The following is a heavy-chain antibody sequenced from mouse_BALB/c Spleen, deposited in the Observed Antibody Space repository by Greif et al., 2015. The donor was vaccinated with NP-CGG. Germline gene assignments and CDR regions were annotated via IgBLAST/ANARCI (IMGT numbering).Heavy chain of an antibody. J-gene: IGHJ4*01. V-gene: IGHV1-84*02. CDR3: ARRTGTEAMDY. Sequence: VQPQESGPELVEPGASVKISCKASGYTFTDYYINWVKQKPGQGLEWIGWIYPGSGNTKYNEKFKGKATLTVDTSSSTAYMQLSSLTSEDTAVYFCARRTGTEAMDYWGQGTSVTVSS. CDR1: GYTFTDYY. CDR2: IYPGSGNT. D-gene: IGHD4-1*01.